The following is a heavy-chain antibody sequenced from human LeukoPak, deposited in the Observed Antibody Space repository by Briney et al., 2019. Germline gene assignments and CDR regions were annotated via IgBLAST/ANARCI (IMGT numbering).Heavy chain of an antibody. CDR2: IYYSGST. D-gene: IGHD6-13*01. J-gene: IGHJ4*02. CDR1: GGSISSYS. Sequence: PSETLSLTCTVSGGSISSYSWSWIRQPPGKGLEWIGYIYYSGSTYYNPSRKSRVTISVDTSKNQFSLKLSSVTAADTAVYYCARVGQELEYYFDYWGRGTLVTVSS. V-gene: IGHV4-59*12. CDR3: ARVGQELEYYFDY.